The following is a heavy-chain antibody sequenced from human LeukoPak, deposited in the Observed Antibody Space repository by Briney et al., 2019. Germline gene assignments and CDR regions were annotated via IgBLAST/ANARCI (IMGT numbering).Heavy chain of an antibody. Sequence: ASVTVSCTASGYTFTGYYMHWVRQAPGQGLEWMGWINPNSGGANYAQKFQGRVTMTRDTSISTAYMELSRLRSDDTAVYYCARVGRYVWGSYRYPRFDPWGQGTLVTVSS. V-gene: IGHV1-2*02. D-gene: IGHD3-16*02. J-gene: IGHJ5*02. CDR3: ARVGRYVWGSYRYPRFDP. CDR1: GYTFTGYY. CDR2: INPNSGGA.